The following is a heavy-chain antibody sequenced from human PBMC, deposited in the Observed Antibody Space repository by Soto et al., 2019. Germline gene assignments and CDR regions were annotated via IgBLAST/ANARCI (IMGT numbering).Heavy chain of an antibody. CDR2: TYYRSKWYN. Sequence: PSQTLSLTCAISGDTVSSNNAAWNWMRQSPSRGLEWLGRTYYRSKWYNDFALSVKSRITINTDTSKNQFSLQLNSVTPEDTAVYYCARGFCTSTTCYNFDRWGQGTLVTRLL. V-gene: IGHV6-1*01. J-gene: IGHJ4*02. CDR1: GDTVSSNNAA. D-gene: IGHD2-2*01. CDR3: ARGFCTSTTCYNFDR.